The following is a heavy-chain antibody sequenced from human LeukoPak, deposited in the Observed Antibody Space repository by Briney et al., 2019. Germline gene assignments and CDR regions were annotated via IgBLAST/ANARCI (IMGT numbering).Heavy chain of an antibody. CDR3: ARDSNYYDSSGYLFRDAFDI. J-gene: IGHJ3*02. D-gene: IGHD3-22*01. V-gene: IGHV3-21*01. Sequence: ETLSLTCTVSGGSISNSSYYWGWVRQAPGKGLEWVSSISSSSYIYYADSVKGRFTISRDNAKNSLYLQINSLRAEDTAVYYCARDSNYYDSSGYLFRDAFDIWGQGTMVTVSS. CDR2: ISSSSYI. CDR1: GGSISNSSYY.